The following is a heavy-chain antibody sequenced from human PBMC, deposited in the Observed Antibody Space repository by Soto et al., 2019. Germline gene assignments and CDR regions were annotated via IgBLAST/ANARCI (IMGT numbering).Heavy chain of an antibody. CDR2: IYSGGST. CDR3: SIGGRSGLPYYYYNMDV. V-gene: IGHV3-53*04. CDR1: GFTVSSNY. D-gene: IGHD3-16*01. J-gene: IGHJ6*03. Sequence: EVQLVESGGGLVQPGGSLRLSCAASGFTVSSNYMSWVRQAPGKGLEWVSVIYSGGSTYYADSVKGRFTISRHNSKNTLYLQMNSLRAEDTAVYHCSIGGRSGLPYYYYNMDVWGKGTTVTVFS.